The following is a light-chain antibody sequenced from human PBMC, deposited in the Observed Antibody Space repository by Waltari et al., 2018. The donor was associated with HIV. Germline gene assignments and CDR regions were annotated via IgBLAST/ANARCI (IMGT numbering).Light chain of an antibody. CDR3: QAWDSSTVV. CDR1: KLGNKF. V-gene: IGLV3-1*01. J-gene: IGLJ2*01. CDR2: QDR. Sequence: SYELAQPPSVSVSPGQTASSTCPGDKLGNKFAAWYQQKPGQSPVVVMYQDRSRPSGIPERFSGSNSGNTATLTISGTQAMDEADYYCQAWDSSTVVFGGGTKLTVL.